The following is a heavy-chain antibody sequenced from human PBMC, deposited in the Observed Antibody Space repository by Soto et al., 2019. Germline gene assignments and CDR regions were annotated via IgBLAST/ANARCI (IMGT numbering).Heavy chain of an antibody. V-gene: IGHV1-69*02. CDR1: GGTFSSYT. Sequence: QVQLVQSGAEVKKPGSSVKVSCKASGGTFSSYTISWVRQAPGQGLEWMGRIIPILGIANYAQKFQGRVTSTADKSTSTAYMELSSLRSEDTAVYYWARTGITYYYGMDVWGQGTTVTVSS. CDR3: ARTGITYYYGMDV. J-gene: IGHJ6*02. CDR2: IIPILGIA. D-gene: IGHD1-20*01.